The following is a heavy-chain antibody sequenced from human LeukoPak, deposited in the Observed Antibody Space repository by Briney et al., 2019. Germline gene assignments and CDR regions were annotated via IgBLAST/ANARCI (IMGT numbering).Heavy chain of an antibody. D-gene: IGHD3-3*01. CDR2: IIPIFGTA. V-gene: IGHV1-69*13. J-gene: IGHJ6*03. CDR3: ARVRTYYDFWSGYGSHMDV. CDR1: GGTFSSYA. Sequence: ASVKVSCKASGGTFSSYAISWVRQAPGQGLEWMGGIIPIFGTANYAQKFQGRVTITADGSTSTAYMELSSLRSEDTAVYYCARVRTYYDFWSGYGSHMDVWGKGTTVTVSS.